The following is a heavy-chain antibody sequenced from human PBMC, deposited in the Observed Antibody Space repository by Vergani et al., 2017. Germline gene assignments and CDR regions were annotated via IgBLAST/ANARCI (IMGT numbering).Heavy chain of an antibody. CDR1: AYTFTNYG. V-gene: IGHV1-18*01. D-gene: IGHD6-13*01. J-gene: IGHJ6*02. CDR3: ARVGSSWYNGDYYYGMDV. CDR2: ISPYNGNT. Sequence: QVQLVQSGAEVKKPGASVKVSCKASAYTFTNYGLSWVRQAPGQGLEWMGWISPYNGNTNYAQKLQGRLTMTTDTSKTTAYMELRNLRSDDTAVYYCARVGSSWYNGDYYYGMDVWGQGTTVTVSS.